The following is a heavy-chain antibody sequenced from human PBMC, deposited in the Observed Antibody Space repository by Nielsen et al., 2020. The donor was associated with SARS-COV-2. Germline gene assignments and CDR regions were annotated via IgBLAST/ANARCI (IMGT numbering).Heavy chain of an antibody. Sequence: GESLKISCAASGFTFSSYGMHWVRQAPGKGLEWVAVISYDGSNKYYADSVKGRFTISRDNSKNTLYLQMNSLRAEDTAVYYCARGGYGDYSFDYWGQGTLVTVSS. CDR3: ARGGYGDYSFDY. J-gene: IGHJ4*02. D-gene: IGHD4-17*01. CDR1: GFTFSSYG. CDR2: ISYDGSNK. V-gene: IGHV3-30*03.